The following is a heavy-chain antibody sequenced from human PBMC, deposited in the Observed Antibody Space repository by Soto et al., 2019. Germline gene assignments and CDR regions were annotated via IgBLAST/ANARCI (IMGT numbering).Heavy chain of an antibody. V-gene: IGHV1-46*03. J-gene: IGHJ4*02. Sequence: SVKVSSTAPGYTFTSYYMHWVRQAPEQGLEWMGIINPSGGSTSYAQKFQGRVTMTRDTSTSTVYMELSSLRSEDTAVYYCARGKRHNSGYDPLDYWGQGTLVTVSS. CDR1: GYTFTSYY. D-gene: IGHD5-12*01. CDR2: INPSGGST. CDR3: ARGKRHNSGYDPLDY.